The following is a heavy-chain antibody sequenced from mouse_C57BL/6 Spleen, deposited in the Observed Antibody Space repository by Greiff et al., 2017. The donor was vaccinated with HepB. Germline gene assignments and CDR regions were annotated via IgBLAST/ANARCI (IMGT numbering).Heavy chain of an antibody. V-gene: IGHV1-64*01. D-gene: IGHD1-1*01. CDR3: ARSRTYYGSSYCFDY. J-gene: IGHJ2*01. CDR1: GYTFTSYW. CDR2: IHPNSGST. Sequence: LQPGAELVKPGASVKLSCKASGYTFTSYWMHWVKQRPGQGLEWIGMIHPNSGSTNYNEKFKSKATLTVDKSSSTAYMQLSSLTSEDSAVYYCARSRTYYGSSYCFDYWGQGTTLTVSS.